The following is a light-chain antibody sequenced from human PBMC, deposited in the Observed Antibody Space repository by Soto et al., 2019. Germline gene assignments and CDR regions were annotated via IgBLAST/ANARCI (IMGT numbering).Light chain of an antibody. J-gene: IGLJ3*02. Sequence: QSVLTQPPSASGTPGQRVTISCSGSSSNIGSNYVYWHQQLPGTAPKLLIYSNNQRPSGVPDRFSGSKSGTSASLAISGRRSEDEADYYCAAWDDSLSVWVFGGGTKLPVL. CDR1: SSNIGSNY. V-gene: IGLV1-47*02. CDR2: SNN. CDR3: AAWDDSLSVWV.